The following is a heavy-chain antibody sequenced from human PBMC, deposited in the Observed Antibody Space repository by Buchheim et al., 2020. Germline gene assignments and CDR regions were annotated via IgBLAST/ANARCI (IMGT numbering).Heavy chain of an antibody. J-gene: IGHJ4*02. CDR3: EAGGY. CDR1: GFTFRNSN. D-gene: IGHD1-26*01. CDR2: ISSDGNTM. V-gene: IGHV3-48*01. Sequence: EVQLVESGGGFVQPGGSLRLSCAVSGFTFRNSNLNWVRQAPGKGLEWISYISSDGNTMFYADSVKGRFTISRDNAENSLYLQMNSPRADDTAVYSCEAGGYWGQGT.